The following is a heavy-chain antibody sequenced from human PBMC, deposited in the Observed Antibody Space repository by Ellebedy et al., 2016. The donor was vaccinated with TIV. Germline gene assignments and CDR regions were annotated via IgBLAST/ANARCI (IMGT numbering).Heavy chain of an antibody. Sequence: GESLKISCAASGFTVSSNYMSWVRQAPGKGLEWVSVIYSGGSTYYADSVKGRFTISRDNSKNTLYLQMNSLRAEDTAVYYCAREWSQGGLYSSGGFGYWGQGTLVTVSS. D-gene: IGHD6-19*01. CDR2: IYSGGST. CDR1: GFTVSSNY. J-gene: IGHJ4*02. V-gene: IGHV3-66*01. CDR3: AREWSQGGLYSSGGFGY.